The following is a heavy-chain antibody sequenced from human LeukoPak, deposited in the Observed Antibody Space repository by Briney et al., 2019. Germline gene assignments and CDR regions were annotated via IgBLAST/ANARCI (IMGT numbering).Heavy chain of an antibody. CDR1: GAIFSNHA. D-gene: IGHD3-10*01. J-gene: IGHJ4*01. V-gene: IGHV3-23*01. CDR3: ASTSTLRGVITHLDY. Sequence: PGGSLRLSCAASGAIFSNHAMSWVRQAPGKGLEWVSLISGTGVTTYYAASVKGRFTISRDNSKNTLYLQMNSLRAEDTALYYCASTSTLRGVITHLDYWGHGTLVTVSS. CDR2: ISGTGVTT.